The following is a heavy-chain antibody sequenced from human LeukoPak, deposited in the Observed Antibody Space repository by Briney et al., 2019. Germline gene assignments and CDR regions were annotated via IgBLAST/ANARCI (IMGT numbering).Heavy chain of an antibody. CDR3: ARDLLHYGSGIDY. CDR1: GGSISSGSYY. J-gene: IGHJ4*02. CDR2: IYTSGST. D-gene: IGHD3-10*01. Sequence: SQTLSLTCTVSGGSISSGSYYWRWIRQPAGKGLEWIGRIYTSGSTNYNPSLKSRVTISVDTSKNQFSLKLSSVTAADTAVYYCARDLLHYGSGIDYWGQGTLVTVSS. V-gene: IGHV4-61*02.